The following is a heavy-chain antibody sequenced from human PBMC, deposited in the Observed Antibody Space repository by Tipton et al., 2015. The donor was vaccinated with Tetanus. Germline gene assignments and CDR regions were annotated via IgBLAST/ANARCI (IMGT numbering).Heavy chain of an antibody. CDR3: ARVKGTYNHYGLDV. CDR1: GGSITSGAYL. CDR2: IYDSGST. D-gene: IGHD3-10*01. V-gene: IGHV4-30-2*01. J-gene: IGHJ6*02. Sequence: GLVKPSQTLSLTCAVSGGSITSGAYLWGWIRQPPGKGLEWIGYIYDSGSTYYNPSLKSRVTISEDRSKNQISLRLRSVTAADTAVYYCARVKGTYNHYGLDVWGQGTTVTVAS.